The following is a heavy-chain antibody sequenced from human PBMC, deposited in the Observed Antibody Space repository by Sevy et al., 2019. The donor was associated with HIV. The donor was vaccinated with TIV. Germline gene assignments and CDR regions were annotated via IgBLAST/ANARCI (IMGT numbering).Heavy chain of an antibody. Sequence: GGSLRLSCAASGFTFSSYWMSWVRQAPGKGLEGVANIKQDGSEKYYVDAVKGLFPISRDNAKNSLYLQMNSLRAEDTAVYYCARVSHDFPYGGFWYGSVVDYWGEGTLV. J-gene: IGHJ4*02. CDR3: ARVSHDFPYGGFWYGSVVDY. V-gene: IGHV3-7*03. CDR2: IKQDGSEK. CDR1: GFTFSSYW. D-gene: IGHD6-13*01.